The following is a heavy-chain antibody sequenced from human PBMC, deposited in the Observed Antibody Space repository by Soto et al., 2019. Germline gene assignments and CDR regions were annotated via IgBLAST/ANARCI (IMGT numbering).Heavy chain of an antibody. Sequence: GGSLRLSCAASGFTFSNYWMHWVRQAPGKGLVWVSRINPDGTTIGYADSVKDRFTISRDNAKNTLYLQLNILRAEDTALYYCVRDPNSGEGYWGQGTLVTVSS. CDR2: INPDGTTI. V-gene: IGHV3-74*01. J-gene: IGHJ4*02. D-gene: IGHD6-19*01. CDR1: GFTFSNYW. CDR3: VRDPNSGEGY.